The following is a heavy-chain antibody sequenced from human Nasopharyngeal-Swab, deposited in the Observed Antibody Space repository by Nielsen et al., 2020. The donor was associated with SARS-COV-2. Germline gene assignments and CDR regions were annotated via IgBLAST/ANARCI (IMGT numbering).Heavy chain of an antibody. D-gene: IGHD5-18*01. CDR2: ISSSSTYI. CDR1: GFTPSSYS. V-gene: IGHV3-21*01. Sequence: GGSLRLSCAASGFTPSSYSMNWVRQAPGKGLEWVSSISSSSTYIYYADSVKGRFTISRDNPKNSLYLQMNSLRAEDTAVYYCARTGYSFGFDAFDVWGQGTMVTVSS. CDR3: ARTGYSFGFDAFDV. J-gene: IGHJ3*01.